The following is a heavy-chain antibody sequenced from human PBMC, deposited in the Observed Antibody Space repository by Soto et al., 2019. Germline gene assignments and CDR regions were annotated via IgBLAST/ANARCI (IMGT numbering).Heavy chain of an antibody. CDR2: ISHGSTTI. CDR1: GFTFSDYY. Sequence: QVQLVESGGGLVKPGGSLRLSCAASGFTFSDYYMSWIRQAPGKGLEWVSYISHGSTTIYYTDSVKGRFTISRDNAKNSLYLQMNSLRAEDTAVYYWARDRAYPDAFDIWGQRTMVTVSS. V-gene: IGHV3-11*01. CDR3: ARDRAYPDAFDI. J-gene: IGHJ3*02.